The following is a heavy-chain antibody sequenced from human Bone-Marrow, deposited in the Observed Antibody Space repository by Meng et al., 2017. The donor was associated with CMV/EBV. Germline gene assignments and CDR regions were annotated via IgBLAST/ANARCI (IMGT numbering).Heavy chain of an antibody. D-gene: IGHD5-18*01. V-gene: IGHV3-23*01. CDR3: ARGKSREIQLWFPYYYYYYGMDV. CDR2: VSDNGFNT. Sequence: GESLKISCAASGFTFSDYAMTWVRQAPGKGLEWVSVVSDNGFNTYYAESVKGRFTISRDNSKNTLYLQMNSLRAEDTAVYYCARGKSREIQLWFPYYYYYYGMDVWGQGTTVTVSS. J-gene: IGHJ6*02. CDR1: GFTFSDYA.